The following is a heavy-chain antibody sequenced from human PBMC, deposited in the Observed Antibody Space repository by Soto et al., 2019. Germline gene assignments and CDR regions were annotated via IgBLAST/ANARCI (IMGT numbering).Heavy chain of an antibody. CDR3: ARHEASIAAAGLYYYYGMDV. D-gene: IGHD6-13*01. CDR1: GYTFTSYY. J-gene: IGHJ6*02. Sequence: QVQLVQSGAEVKKPGAAVKVSCKASGYTFTSYYMHWVRQAPGQGLEWMGIINPSGGSTSYAQKFQGRVTMTRDTSTSTVYMELSSLRSEDTAVYYCARHEASIAAAGLYYYYGMDVWGQGTTVTVSS. CDR2: INPSGGST. V-gene: IGHV1-46*01.